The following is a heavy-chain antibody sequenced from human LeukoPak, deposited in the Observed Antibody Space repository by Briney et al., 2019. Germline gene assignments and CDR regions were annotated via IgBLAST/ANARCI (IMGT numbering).Heavy chain of an antibody. J-gene: IGHJ3*02. D-gene: IGHD3-16*01. CDR3: ARAYVPQSAFDI. CDR2: IRSKANSYAT. CDR1: GFTFSGSA. V-gene: IGHV3-73*01. Sequence: GGSLRLSCAASGFTFSGSAMHWVRQASGKGLEWIGRIRSKANSYATAYAASVKGRFTISRDDSKNTAYLQMNSLKTEDTAVYYCARAYVPQSAFDIWGQGTMVTVSS.